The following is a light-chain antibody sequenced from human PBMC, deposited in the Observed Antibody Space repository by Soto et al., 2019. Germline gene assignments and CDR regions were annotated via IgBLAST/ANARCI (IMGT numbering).Light chain of an antibody. J-gene: IGKJ2*03. CDR1: QTLRVY. CDR3: PDSDSTPYS. Sequence: DIQMTQSPSSLSASVVDRVTITCRASQTLRVYLNWYQQKPGKAPRLLIFAASILQSGIPSRVSCSGSGTDFTLNITSLLTAESATYYGPDSDSTPYSFGQGTKLEIK. CDR2: AAS. V-gene: IGKV1-39*01.